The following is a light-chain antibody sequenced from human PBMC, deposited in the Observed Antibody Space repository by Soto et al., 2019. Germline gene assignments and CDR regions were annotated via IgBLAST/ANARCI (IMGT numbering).Light chain of an antibody. CDR2: DAS. CDR1: QSISSI. CDR3: QQSRNWPLT. Sequence: EIVLTQSPATLSLSPGERATLSCRASQSISSILAWYQQKPGKAPRLLIYDASNRATGIPLRFSGSGSGTDFTLTISSLEPEDFAVYYCQQSRNWPLTFGGGTKVEIK. V-gene: IGKV3-11*01. J-gene: IGKJ4*01.